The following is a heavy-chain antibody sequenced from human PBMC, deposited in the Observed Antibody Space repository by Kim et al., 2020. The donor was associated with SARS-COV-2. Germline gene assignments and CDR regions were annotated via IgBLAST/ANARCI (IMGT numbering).Heavy chain of an antibody. J-gene: IGHJ2*01. CDR3: ARDGQWLLLWYFDL. CDR2: IYYSGST. CDR1: GGSISSSSYY. V-gene: IGHV4-39*07. D-gene: IGHD6-19*01. Sequence: SETLSLTCTVSGGSISSSSYYWGWIRQPPGKGLEWIGSIYYSGSTYYNPSLKSRVTISVDTSKNQFSLKLSSVTAADTAVYYCARDGQWLLLWYFDLWGRGTLVTVSS.